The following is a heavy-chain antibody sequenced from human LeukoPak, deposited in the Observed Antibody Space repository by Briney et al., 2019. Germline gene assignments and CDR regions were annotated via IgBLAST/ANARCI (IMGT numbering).Heavy chain of an antibody. J-gene: IGHJ5*02. V-gene: IGHV5-51*01. CDR1: GYSFTGYS. Sequence: GESLKISCKGSGYSFTGYSIGWVRQMPGKGLEWMGIIYPDNSNTRYSPSFQGQVTISADKSINAAYLHWSSLRASDTAIYYCASARRGDYYWWFDPWGQGTLVTVSS. D-gene: IGHD2-21*01. CDR2: IYPDNSNT. CDR3: ASARRGDYYWWFDP.